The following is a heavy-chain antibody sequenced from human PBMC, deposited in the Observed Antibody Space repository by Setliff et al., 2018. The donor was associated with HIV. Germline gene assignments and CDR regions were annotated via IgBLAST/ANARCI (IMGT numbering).Heavy chain of an antibody. CDR2: INRSGST. Sequence: SETLSLTCAVYGGFFSGYYWSWIRQSPGKGLEWIGEINRSGSTYYNPSLKSRVTMSVDTSKNQFSLKLTSVTAADTAVYYCARPLTTSYNFWGDAFAIWGQGTMVTVSS. CDR3: ARPLTTSYNFWGDAFAI. J-gene: IGHJ3*02. D-gene: IGHD3-3*01. V-gene: IGHV4-34*01. CDR1: GGFFSGYY.